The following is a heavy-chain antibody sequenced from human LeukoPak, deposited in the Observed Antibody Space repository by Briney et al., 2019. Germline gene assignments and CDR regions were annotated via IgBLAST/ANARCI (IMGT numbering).Heavy chain of an antibody. Sequence: GGSLRLSCAASGVTFSSYAMYWVCQAPGKGLDWVAVISYDGSNKYYADSVKGRFTISRDNSKNTLYLQMNSLRAEDTAMYFCATGYSAWSFGYWGQGTLVTVSS. V-gene: IGHV3-30-3*01. J-gene: IGHJ4*02. CDR1: GVTFSSYA. CDR3: ATGYSAWSFGY. CDR2: ISYDGSNK. D-gene: IGHD6-19*01.